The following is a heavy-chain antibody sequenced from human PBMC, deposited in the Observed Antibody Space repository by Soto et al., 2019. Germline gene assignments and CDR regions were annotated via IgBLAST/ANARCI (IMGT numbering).Heavy chain of an antibody. CDR1: GGTFSIYA. CDR3: ALYSLSSYGMDV. Sequence: SVKVSCKASGGTFSIYAISCVLQAPGQGLEWMGGIIPIFGTANYAQKFQGRVTITADESTSTAYMELSSLRSEDTAVYYCALYSLSSYGMDVWGQGTTVTVSS. J-gene: IGHJ6*02. D-gene: IGHD3-16*01. V-gene: IGHV1-69*13. CDR2: IIPIFGTA.